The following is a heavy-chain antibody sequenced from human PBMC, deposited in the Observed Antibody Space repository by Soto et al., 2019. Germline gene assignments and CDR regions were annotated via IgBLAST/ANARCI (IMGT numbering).Heavy chain of an antibody. Sequence: GGSLRLSCAVSGLTFSNAWMNWVRQAPGKGLEWVGRIKSKTDGGTTDYAAPVKGRFTISRDDSKNTLYLQMNSLKTEDTAVYYCATDQLWELVVDAFDIWGQGTMVTVSS. J-gene: IGHJ3*02. CDR2: IKSKTDGGTT. CDR1: GLTFSNAW. D-gene: IGHD1-26*01. CDR3: ATDQLWELVVDAFDI. V-gene: IGHV3-15*07.